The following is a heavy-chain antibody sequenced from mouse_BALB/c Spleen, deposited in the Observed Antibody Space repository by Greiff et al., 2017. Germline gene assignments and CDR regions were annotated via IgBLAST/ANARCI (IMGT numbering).Heavy chain of an antibody. V-gene: IGHV14-1*02. D-gene: IGHD1-1*01. CDR1: GFNIKDYY. CDR3: ARWLRYYAMDY. J-gene: IGHJ4*01. CDR2: IDPENGNT. Sequence: EVKLMESGAELVRPGALVKLSCKASGFNIKDYYMHWVKQRPEQGLEWIGWIDPENGNTIYDPKFQGKASITADTSSNTAYLQLSSLTSEDTAVYYCARWLRYYAMDYWGQGTSVTVSS.